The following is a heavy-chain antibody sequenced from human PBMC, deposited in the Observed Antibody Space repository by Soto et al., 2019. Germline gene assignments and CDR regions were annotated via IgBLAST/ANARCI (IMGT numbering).Heavy chain of an antibody. CDR1: GYTFTSYG. J-gene: IGHJ6*03. Sequence: QVPLVQSGAEVKKPGASVKVSCKASGYTFTSYGISWVRQAPGQGLEWMGWISAYNGNTNYAQKLQGRVTMTTDTSTSTAYMELRSLRSDDTAVYYCARERGYSETSTLNYYYYMDVWGKGTTVTVSS. V-gene: IGHV1-18*01. CDR3: ARERGYSETSTLNYYYYMDV. CDR2: ISAYNGNT. D-gene: IGHD5-18*01.